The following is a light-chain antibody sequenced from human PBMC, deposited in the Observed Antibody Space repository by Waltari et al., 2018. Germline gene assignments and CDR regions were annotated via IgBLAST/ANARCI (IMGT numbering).Light chain of an antibody. J-gene: IGKJ4*01. CDR3: QQYDGEVVT. Sequence: ETVLTHSSGTLSLSPGESATLSCRASQSVTSLSLTWYQQKLGQAPRLLVYGTSSRATGIPDRFSGSGSGTDFTLTISRLEPEDFAVYYCQQYDGEVVTFGGGTKVEI. V-gene: IGKV3-20*01. CDR2: GTS. CDR1: QSVTSLS.